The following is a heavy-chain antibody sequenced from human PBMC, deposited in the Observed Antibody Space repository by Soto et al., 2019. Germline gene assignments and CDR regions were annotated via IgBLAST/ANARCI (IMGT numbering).Heavy chain of an antibody. Sequence: LSLTCTVSGGSISSGGYYWSWIRQAPGKGLEWISYISGYGTTLYYADSVKGRFTVSRDNAKKSLFLQMNSLRAEDTAVYYCAKDLVLRYFDWLPQYFDYWGQGTLVTVSS. J-gene: IGHJ4*02. CDR2: ISGYGTTL. V-gene: IGHV3-11*01. CDR1: GGSISSGGYY. CDR3: AKDLVLRYFDWLPQYFDY. D-gene: IGHD3-9*01.